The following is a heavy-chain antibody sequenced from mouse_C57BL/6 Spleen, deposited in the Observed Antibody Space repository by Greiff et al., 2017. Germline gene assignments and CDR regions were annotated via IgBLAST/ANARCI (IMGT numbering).Heavy chain of an antibody. V-gene: IGHV14-3*01. CDR1: GFNIKNTY. D-gene: IGHD2-3*01. Sequence: VHVKQSVAELVRPGASVKLSCTASGFNIKNTYMHWVKQRPEQGLEWIGRIDPANGNTKYAPKFQGKATITADTSSNTAYLQISSLTSEDTAIYYCASPYDDYYYFDYWGQGTTLTVSS. CDR2: IDPANGNT. CDR3: ASPYDDYYYFDY. J-gene: IGHJ2*01.